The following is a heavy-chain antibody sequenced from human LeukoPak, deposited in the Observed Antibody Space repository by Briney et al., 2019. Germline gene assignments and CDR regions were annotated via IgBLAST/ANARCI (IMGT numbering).Heavy chain of an antibody. D-gene: IGHD4-17*01. J-gene: IGHJ5*02. CDR1: GFTFSTYN. CDR2: ISSSSSSI. Sequence: GGSLRLSCAASGFTFSTYNMNWVRQAPGKGLEWVSSISSSSSSIYYADSVKGRFTISRDNAKNSLCLQMNSLRAEDTAVYYCARGDYGYWFDPWGQGTLVTVSS. CDR3: ARGDYGYWFDP. V-gene: IGHV3-21*01.